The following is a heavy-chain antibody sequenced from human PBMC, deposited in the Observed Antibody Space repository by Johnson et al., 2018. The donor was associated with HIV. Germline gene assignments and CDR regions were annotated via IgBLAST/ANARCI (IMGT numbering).Heavy chain of an antibody. J-gene: IGHJ3*02. V-gene: IGHV3-30*02. Sequence: QVQLVESGGGVVRPGGSLRLSCAASGFTFSSYGMHWVRQAPGKGLEWVAFIRYDGSNKYYADSVKGRFTISRDNSKNSLYLQMNSLRAEDTAVYYCAREFGDLRAFDIWGQGTMVTVSS. CDR2: IRYDGSNK. CDR3: AREFGDLRAFDI. D-gene: IGHD3-16*01. CDR1: GFTFSSYG.